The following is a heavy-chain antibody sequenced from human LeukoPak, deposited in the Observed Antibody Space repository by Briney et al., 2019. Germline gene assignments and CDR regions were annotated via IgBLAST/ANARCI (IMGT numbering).Heavy chain of an antibody. CDR1: GGSISSGSNY. V-gene: IGHV4-61*02. D-gene: IGHD6-13*01. CDR3: ARGRQGSWPTDYYFDY. J-gene: IGHJ4*02. CDR2: IYTSGST. Sequence: SETLSLTCTVSGGSISSGSNYWSWIRQPAGKGLEWIGRIYTSGSTNYNPSLKSRVTISVDTSKNQFSLKLSSVTAADTAVYYCARGRQGSWPTDYYFDYWGQGTLVTVSS.